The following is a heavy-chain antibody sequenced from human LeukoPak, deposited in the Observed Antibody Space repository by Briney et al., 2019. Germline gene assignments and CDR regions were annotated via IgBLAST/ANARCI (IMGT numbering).Heavy chain of an antibody. D-gene: IGHD1-26*01. Sequence: SVKVSCKTSGGTFSSYAISWVRQAPGQGLEWMGGIIPIFGTANYAQKFQGRVTITADKSTSTAYMELSTLRSEDTAVYYCARDGSVAGATFDYWGQGTLVTVSS. CDR2: IIPIFGTA. J-gene: IGHJ4*02. CDR3: ARDGSVAGATFDY. V-gene: IGHV1-69*06. CDR1: GGTFSSYA.